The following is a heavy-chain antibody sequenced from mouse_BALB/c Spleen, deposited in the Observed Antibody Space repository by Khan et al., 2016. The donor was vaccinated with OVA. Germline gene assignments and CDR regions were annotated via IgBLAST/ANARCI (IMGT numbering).Heavy chain of an antibody. Sequence: VELVESGPGLVAPSQSLSITCTIFEFSLTNYGVHWVRPPPGKGLEWLVVIWSDGSTTYNSALKSRLTISKDNSKSQGFLKMNSRQTDYTAMYLWARQPYYHYNIMDYWGQGTSVTVSS. V-gene: IGHV2-6-1*01. CDR1: EFSLTNYG. CDR3: ARQPYYHYNIMDY. J-gene: IGHJ4*01. D-gene: IGHD2-10*01. CDR2: IWSDGST.